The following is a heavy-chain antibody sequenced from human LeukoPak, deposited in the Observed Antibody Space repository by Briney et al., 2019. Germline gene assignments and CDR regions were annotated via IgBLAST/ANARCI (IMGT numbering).Heavy chain of an antibody. J-gene: IGHJ4*02. V-gene: IGHV3-74*01. CDR1: GFTFSNSW. D-gene: IGHD6-19*01. CDR3: ARREGSGWYYFDY. CDR2: INTDGSPT. Sequence: HPGGSLRLSCAASGFTFSNSWMHWVRQAPGKGLVWISLINTDGSPTIYADSVKGRFTISRDNAKNTLYLQMNSLRPEDTAVYYCARREGSGWYYFDYWGQGTLVTVSS.